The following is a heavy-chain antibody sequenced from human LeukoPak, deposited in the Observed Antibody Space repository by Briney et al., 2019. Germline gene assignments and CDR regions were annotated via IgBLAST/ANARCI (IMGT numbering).Heavy chain of an antibody. CDR3: AREGPAYYYGSGSYLGPYYYYGMDV. V-gene: IGHV3-7*01. CDR1: GFTFSSYW. Sequence: GGSLRLSCAASGFTFSSYWMSWVRQAPGKGLEWVANIKQERTEKSYVDSVKGRFTISRDNAKNSLFLQMNSLRAEDTAVYYCAREGPAYYYGSGSYLGPYYYYGMDVWGQGTTVTVSS. CDR2: IKQERTEK. D-gene: IGHD3-10*01. J-gene: IGHJ6*02.